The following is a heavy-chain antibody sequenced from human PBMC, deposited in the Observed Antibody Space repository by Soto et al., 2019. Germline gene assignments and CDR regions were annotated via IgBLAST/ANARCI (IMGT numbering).Heavy chain of an antibody. J-gene: IGHJ5*02. D-gene: IGHD2-8*01. V-gene: IGHV1-2*02. CDR1: GYTFTGYY. CDR2: INPNSGVT. CDR3: ARIFVPYTIGWFDT. Sequence: ASVKVSCKASGYTFTGYYIHWVRQAPGLGLEWMGWINPNSGVTNYAQNFQGRVTMTRDASISTAYMELNRLRSDDTAVYYCARIFVPYTIGWFDTWGQGTLVTVSS.